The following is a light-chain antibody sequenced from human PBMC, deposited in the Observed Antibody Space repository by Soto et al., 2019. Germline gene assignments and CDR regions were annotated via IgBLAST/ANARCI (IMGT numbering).Light chain of an antibody. CDR1: QSLLYSDGYNY. CDR3: MQALRTPNT. V-gene: IGKV2-28*01. J-gene: IGKJ5*01. Sequence: DIVMTQSPLSLPVTPGEPASITCRSSQSLLYSDGYNYVDWYLQKPGQSPQLLVYLGSNRASGVPDRFSGRGSGIDFTLKISRVEDEDVGLYYCMQALRTPNTFGQGTRLEIK. CDR2: LGS.